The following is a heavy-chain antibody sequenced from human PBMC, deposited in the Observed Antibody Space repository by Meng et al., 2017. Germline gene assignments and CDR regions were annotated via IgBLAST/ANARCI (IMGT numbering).Heavy chain of an antibody. Sequence: GGSLRLSCAASGFTFSSYAMSWVRQAPGKGLEWVSAISGSGGSTYYADSVKGRFTISRDNSKNTPYLQMNSLRAEDTAVYYCAKDWAAGTARYFDYWGQGTLVTVSS. CDR2: ISGSGGST. CDR1: GFTFSSYA. CDR3: AKDWAAGTARYFDY. V-gene: IGHV3-23*01. D-gene: IGHD6-13*01. J-gene: IGHJ4*02.